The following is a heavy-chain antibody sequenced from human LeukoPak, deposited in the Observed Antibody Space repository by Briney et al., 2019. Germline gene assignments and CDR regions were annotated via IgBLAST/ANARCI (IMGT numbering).Heavy chain of an antibody. CDR3: ARDSGYYYDSSGYYPFDY. CDR2: IYHSGST. D-gene: IGHD3-22*01. V-gene: IGHV4-39*07. CDR1: GGSISSYY. Sequence: SETLSLTCTVSGGSISSYYWGWIRQPPGKGLEWIGSIYHSGSTYYNPSLKSRVTISVDTSKNQFSLKLNSVTPEDTAVYYCARDSGYYYDSSGYYPFDYWGQGTLVTVSS. J-gene: IGHJ4*02.